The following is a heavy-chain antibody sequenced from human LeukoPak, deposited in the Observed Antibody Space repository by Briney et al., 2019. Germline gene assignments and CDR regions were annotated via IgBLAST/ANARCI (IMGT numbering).Heavy chain of an antibody. CDR3: AVRSDGIVVPAADY. Sequence: PSETLSLTCTVSGGSISSSSYSWGWIRQPPGKGLEWIGSISYSGSTYYNPSLKSRVTISVDTSKNQFSLKLSSVTAADTAVYYCAVRSDGIVVPAADYWGQGTLVTVSS. J-gene: IGHJ4*02. V-gene: IGHV4-39*07. CDR2: ISYSGST. CDR1: GGSISSSSYS. D-gene: IGHD2-2*01.